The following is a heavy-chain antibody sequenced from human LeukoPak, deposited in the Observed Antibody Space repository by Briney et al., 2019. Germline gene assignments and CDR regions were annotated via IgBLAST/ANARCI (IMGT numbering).Heavy chain of an antibody. Sequence: GGSLRLSCAASGFTFSNYWMNWVRQAPGKGLEWVANINRDGSETYYVDSVKGRFTISRDNAKNSLYLQMNSLRAEDTAVYYCARCSGSSTYHSDDYWGQGTLVTVSS. CDR2: INRDGSET. J-gene: IGHJ4*02. CDR3: ARCSGSSTYHSDDY. V-gene: IGHV3-7*02. CDR1: GFTFSNYW. D-gene: IGHD2-15*01.